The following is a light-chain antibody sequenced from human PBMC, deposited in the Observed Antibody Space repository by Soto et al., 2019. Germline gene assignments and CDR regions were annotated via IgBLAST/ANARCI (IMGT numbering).Light chain of an antibody. CDR1: QSVGRN. Sequence: EIVMTQSTATLSVSPGERATLSCRASQSVGRNLAWYQQKPGQAPRLLIYGASTRATGIPARFSGRGSGTEFTLTISSLQSEDFAIYSCQQYNHWPPLTFGGGTKVEIK. J-gene: IGKJ4*01. CDR3: QQYNHWPPLT. V-gene: IGKV3-15*01. CDR2: GAS.